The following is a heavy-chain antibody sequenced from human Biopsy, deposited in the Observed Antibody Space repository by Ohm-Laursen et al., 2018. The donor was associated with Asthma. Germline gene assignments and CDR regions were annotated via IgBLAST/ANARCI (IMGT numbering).Heavy chain of an antibody. V-gene: IGHV4-31*03. J-gene: IGHJ6*02. D-gene: IGHD4-23*01. CDR2: IYYSGST. CDR1: GGSISSGGYY. CDR3: ARDTCGGNAAYYYGMDV. Sequence: TLSLTCTVSGGSISSGGYYWSWIRQHPGKGLEWIGYIYYSGSTYYNPSLKSRVTISVDTSKNQFSLKLSSVTAADTAVYYCARDTCGGNAAYYYGMDVWGQGTTVTVSS.